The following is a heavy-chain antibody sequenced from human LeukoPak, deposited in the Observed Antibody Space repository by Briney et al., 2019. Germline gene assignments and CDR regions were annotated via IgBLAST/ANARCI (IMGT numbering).Heavy chain of an antibody. CDR1: GYTLTELS. Sequence: GASVKVSFTVSGYTLTELSMHWVRQAPGQGLEWMGGFDPEDSETIYAHKFQGRVTMTEDTSTDTAYMELSSLRSEDTAVYYCATTVTTFRLSLCFDPWGQGTLVTVSS. D-gene: IGHD4-17*01. J-gene: IGHJ5*02. CDR3: ATTVTTFRLSLCFDP. CDR2: FDPEDSET. V-gene: IGHV1-24*01.